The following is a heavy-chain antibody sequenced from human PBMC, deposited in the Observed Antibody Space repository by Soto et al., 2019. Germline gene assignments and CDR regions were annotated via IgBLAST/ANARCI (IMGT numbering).Heavy chain of an antibody. V-gene: IGHV3-9*01. J-gene: IGHJ3*02. CDR1: GFTFDDYA. CDR2: ISWNSGSI. CDR3: AWRSADDAFDI. Sequence: GGSLRLSCAASGFTFDDYAMHWVRQAPGKGLEWVSGISWNSGSIGYADSVKGRFTISRDNAKNSLYLQMNSLRAEDTALYYCAWRSADDAFDIWGQGTMVIVSS.